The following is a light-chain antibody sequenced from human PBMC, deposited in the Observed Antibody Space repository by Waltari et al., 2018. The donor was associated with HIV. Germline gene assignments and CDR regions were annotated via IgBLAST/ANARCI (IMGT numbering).Light chain of an antibody. CDR1: SRDAGSYHL. Sequence: QSALTQPASVSGSPGQSITITCTGTSRDAGSYHLVSWYQQHPGKAPKPVIYEFNKRPSGVCKRFSGSKSGNTASLPISGLHAEDEAEYCRYSSAGKRVGVVFGGGTMLTVL. CDR3: YSSAGKRVGVV. V-gene: IGLV2-23*02. J-gene: IGLJ2*01. CDR2: EFN.